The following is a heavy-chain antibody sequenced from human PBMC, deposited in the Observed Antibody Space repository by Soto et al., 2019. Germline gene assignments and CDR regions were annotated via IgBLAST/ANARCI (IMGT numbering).Heavy chain of an antibody. CDR3: AISHDYSAYVFDC. CDR2: ISYSGTT. CDR1: GDSISSDDYY. D-gene: IGHD4-17*01. J-gene: IGHJ4*02. V-gene: IGHV4-30-4*01. Sequence: QVQLQESGPGVVKPSQTLSLTCTVYGDSISSDDYYWSWIRQPPGKVLEWIGYISYSGTTSYNPSLKSRVLVSVDTSKKKFSLKLTSVTAADTAVYYCAISHDYSAYVFDCWCQGTLVTVSS.